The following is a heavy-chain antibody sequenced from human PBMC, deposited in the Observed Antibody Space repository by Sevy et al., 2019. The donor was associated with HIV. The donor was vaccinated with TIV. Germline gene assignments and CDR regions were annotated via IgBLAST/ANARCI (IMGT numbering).Heavy chain of an antibody. V-gene: IGHV3-23*01. J-gene: IGHJ4*02. CDR1: GFTFSNYY. CDR3: ANRAGPIFDN. CDR2: ISDSGGST. D-gene: IGHD6-19*01. Sequence: GGSLRLSCVVSGFTFSNYYMSWVRQAPGKGLEWVSVISDSGGSTSYTDSVKGRFTISRDNSKNTLYLQMNSLRVEDTAIYYCANRAGPIFDNWGQGTLVTVSS.